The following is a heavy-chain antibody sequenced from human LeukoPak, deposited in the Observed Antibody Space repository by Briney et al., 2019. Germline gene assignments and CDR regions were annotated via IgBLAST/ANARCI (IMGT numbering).Heavy chain of an antibody. V-gene: IGHV5-51*01. CDR3: ARLGGSGWYEGYWLDP. CDR1: GYSFTSYW. CDR2: IYPGDSDT. D-gene: IGHD6-19*01. Sequence: GESLKISCKGSGYSFTSYWIGWVRQMPGKGLEWMGIIYPGDSDTRYSPSLQGQVTISADKSISTAYLQWSSLKASDTAMYYCARLGGSGWYEGYWLDPWGQETLVTVSS. J-gene: IGHJ5*02.